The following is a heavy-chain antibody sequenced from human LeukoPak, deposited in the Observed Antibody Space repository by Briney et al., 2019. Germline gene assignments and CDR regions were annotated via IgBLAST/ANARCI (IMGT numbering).Heavy chain of an antibody. CDR1: GGSISSYY. D-gene: IGHD1-26*01. V-gene: IGHV4-59*01. Sequence: SETLSLTCTVSGGSISSYYWSWIRRPPGKGLEWIGYIYYSGSTNYNPSLKSRVTISVDTSKNQFSLKLSSVTAADTAVYYCARGTVTGGSYFDFDYWGQGTLVTVSS. CDR2: IYYSGST. CDR3: ARGTVTGGSYFDFDY. J-gene: IGHJ4*02.